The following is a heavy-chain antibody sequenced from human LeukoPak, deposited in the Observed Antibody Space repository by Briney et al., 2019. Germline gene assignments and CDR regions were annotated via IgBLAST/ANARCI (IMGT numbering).Heavy chain of an antibody. CDR1: GGSISSDY. CDR3: ARGRYYDSSGYHGNYFDY. V-gene: IGHV4-4*07. Sequence: SETLSLTCTVSGGSISSDYWSWIRQPAGKGLEWIGRIYTSGSTNYNPSLKSRVTMSVDTSKNQFSLKLSSVTAADTAVYYCARGRYYDSSGYHGNYFDYWGQGTLVTVSS. J-gene: IGHJ4*02. D-gene: IGHD3-22*01. CDR2: IYTSGST.